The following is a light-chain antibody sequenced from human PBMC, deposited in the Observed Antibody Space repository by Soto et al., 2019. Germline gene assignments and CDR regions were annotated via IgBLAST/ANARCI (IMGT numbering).Light chain of an antibody. CDR3: CSYTSINNTLL. J-gene: IGLJ1*01. Sequence: QSALTQPASVSGSPGQSITISCTGTSSDIGGYNFVSWYQQHPGKAAKLMIYDVANRPSGVPNRFSGSKSGNTASLTISGLQAEDEADYYCCSYTSINNTLLFGTGTKVTVL. V-gene: IGLV2-14*01. CDR2: DVA. CDR1: SSDIGGYNF.